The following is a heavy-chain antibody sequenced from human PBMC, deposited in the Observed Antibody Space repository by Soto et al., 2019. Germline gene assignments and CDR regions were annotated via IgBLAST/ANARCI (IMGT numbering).Heavy chain of an antibody. J-gene: IGHJ4*02. CDR1: GYTLTELS. Sequence: ASVKVSCKVSGYTLTELSMHWVRQAPGKGLEWMGGFDPEDGETIYAQKFQGRVTMTEDTSTDTAYMELSSLRSEDTAVYYCATATSINGQAWLDYWGQGTLVTVSS. D-gene: IGHD2-2*01. V-gene: IGHV1-24*01. CDR3: ATATSINGQAWLDY. CDR2: FDPEDGET.